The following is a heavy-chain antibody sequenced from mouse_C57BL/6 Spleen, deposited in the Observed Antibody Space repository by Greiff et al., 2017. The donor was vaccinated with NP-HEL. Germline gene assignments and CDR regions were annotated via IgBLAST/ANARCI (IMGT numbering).Heavy chain of an antibody. CDR3: ARSGGYSYYFDY. CDR2: IDPSDSYT. Sequence: QVQLQQPGAELVMPGASVKLSCKASGYTFTSYWMHWVKQRPGQGLEWIGEIDPSDSYTNYNQKFKGKSTLTVDKSSSTAYMQLSSLTSEDSAVYYCARSGGYSYYFDYWGQGTTLTVSS. V-gene: IGHV1-69*01. D-gene: IGHD2-3*01. J-gene: IGHJ2*01. CDR1: GYTFTSYW.